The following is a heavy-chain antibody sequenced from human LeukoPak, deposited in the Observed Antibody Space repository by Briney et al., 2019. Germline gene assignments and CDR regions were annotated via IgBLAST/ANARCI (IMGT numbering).Heavy chain of an antibody. D-gene: IGHD3-22*01. V-gene: IGHV3-7*01. CDR1: GFNYGPYW. CDR2: IKGDGSEK. Sequence: GGSLRLSCIASGFNYGPYWMSWVRQAPGKGPEWVANIKGDGSEKYYVDSVKGRFTISRDNAKNSLYLQMNSLRAEDMAVYYCARESPNYYDSSGYAGDAFDIWGQGTMVTVSS. CDR3: ARESPNYYDSSGYAGDAFDI. J-gene: IGHJ3*02.